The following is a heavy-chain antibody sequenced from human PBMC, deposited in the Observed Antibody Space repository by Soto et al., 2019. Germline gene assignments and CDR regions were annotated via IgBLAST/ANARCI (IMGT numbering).Heavy chain of an antibody. D-gene: IGHD3-3*01. V-gene: IGHV3-15*07. CDR3: TRERGITIFGVVFGNDY. CDR1: GFTFSNAW. Sequence: GGSLRLSCAASGFTFSNAWMNWVRQAPGKGLEWVGRIKSKTDGGTTDYAAPVKGRFTISRDDSKNTLYLQMNSLKTEDTAVYYCTRERGITIFGVVFGNDYWGQGTLVTVSS. J-gene: IGHJ4*02. CDR2: IKSKTDGGTT.